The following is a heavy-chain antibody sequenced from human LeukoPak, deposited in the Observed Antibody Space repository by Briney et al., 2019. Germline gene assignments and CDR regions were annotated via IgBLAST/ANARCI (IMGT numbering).Heavy chain of an antibody. CDR3: TKDTYCSGITCNGGPGDY. J-gene: IGHJ4*02. D-gene: IGHD2-15*01. Sequence: SETLSLTCTVSGGSISSQYWSWIRQPAGKGLEWIGRIYASGSTNYNPSLKSRVTMSVDTSKNQFSLKLSSVTAADTAVFYCTKDTYCSGITCNGGPGDYWGQGILVTVSS. V-gene: IGHV4-4*07. CDR2: IYASGST. CDR1: GGSISSQY.